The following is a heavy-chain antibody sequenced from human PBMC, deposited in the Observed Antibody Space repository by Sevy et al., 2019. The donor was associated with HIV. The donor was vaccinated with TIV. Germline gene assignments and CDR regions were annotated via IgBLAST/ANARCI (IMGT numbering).Heavy chain of an antibody. J-gene: IGHJ4*02. CDR2: IRTSNRET. V-gene: IGHV1-18*01. Sequence: ASVKVSCKASGYIFTNYPICWVRQAPGQGLEWMGCIRTSNRETKNTLKLQGRAIMTTYTSTSTVYMDLRNLRSDDTAVYYCARDSDGSGDYYLDYFDYWGQGTLVTVSS. CDR1: GYIFTNYP. D-gene: IGHD3-22*01. CDR3: ARDSDGSGDYYLDYFDY.